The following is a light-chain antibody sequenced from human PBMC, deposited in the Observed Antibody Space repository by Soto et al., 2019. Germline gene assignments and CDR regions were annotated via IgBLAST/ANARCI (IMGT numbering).Light chain of an antibody. J-gene: IGLJ1*01. Sequence: QSLLTQPASVSASPGQSITISCTGTSSDVATYNLVSWYQQHPGKAPKLMIYEGTKRPSGVSNRFSGSKSGNTASLTISGLQAEDEADYYCCSYAGGSTYVFGTGTKVTV. V-gene: IGLV2-23*01. CDR3: CSYAGGSTYV. CDR1: SSDVATYNL. CDR2: EGT.